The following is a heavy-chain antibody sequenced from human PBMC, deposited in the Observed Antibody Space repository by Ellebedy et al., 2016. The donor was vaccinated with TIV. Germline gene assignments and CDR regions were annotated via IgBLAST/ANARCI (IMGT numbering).Heavy chain of an antibody. CDR2: INCDGSTT. Sequence: ESLKISXATSGFTFKTYWLHWVRQAPGKGLVWVSRINCDGSTTTYVDSVKGRFTISRDNTKNTLYLHMHSLRSEDTAVYYCVLGDYGLNLPGDYWGQGTLVTVSS. V-gene: IGHV3-74*01. D-gene: IGHD4-17*01. CDR3: VLGDYGLNLPGDY. J-gene: IGHJ4*02. CDR1: GFTFKTYW.